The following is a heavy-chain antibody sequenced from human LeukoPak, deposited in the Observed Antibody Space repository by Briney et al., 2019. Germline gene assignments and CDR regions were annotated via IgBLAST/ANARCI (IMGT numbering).Heavy chain of an antibody. V-gene: IGHV1-69*13. CDR1: GGTFSSYA. Sequence: SVKVSCTASGGTFSSYAISWVRQAPGQGLEWMGGVIPIFGTANYAQKFQGRVTITADESTSTAYMELSSLRSEDTAVYYCAQGSTRNYYGMDVWGQGTTVTVSS. CDR2: VIPIFGTA. CDR3: AQGSTRNYYGMDV. J-gene: IGHJ6*02. D-gene: IGHD6-6*01.